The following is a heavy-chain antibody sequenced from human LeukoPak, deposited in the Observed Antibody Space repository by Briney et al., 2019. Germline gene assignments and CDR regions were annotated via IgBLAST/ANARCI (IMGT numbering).Heavy chain of an antibody. CDR1: GGTFSSYA. Sequence: SVKVSCKASGGTFSSYAISWVRQAPGQGLEWMGGIIPIFGTANYAQKFQGRVTITAVESTSTAYMELSSLRSEDTAVYYCASIVVVTYYYGMDVWGQGTTVTVSS. J-gene: IGHJ6*02. CDR2: IIPIFGTA. CDR3: ASIVVVTYYYGMDV. V-gene: IGHV1-69*13. D-gene: IGHD3-22*01.